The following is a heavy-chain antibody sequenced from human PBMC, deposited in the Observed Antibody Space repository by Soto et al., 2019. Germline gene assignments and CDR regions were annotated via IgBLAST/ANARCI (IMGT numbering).Heavy chain of an antibody. Sequence: EVQLVESGGGLIQPGGSLRLSCAVSGFSISRNYMNWVRQAPGKGLEWVSVVHSGGDTYYADSVKGRFTVARDKSKNTVYIQMSSLRAEDTAVYYCARGLCGGEFPDYWGQGTLVSVSS. CDR3: ARGLCGGEFPDY. D-gene: IGHD3-16*01. J-gene: IGHJ4*02. CDR2: VHSGGDT. CDR1: GFSISRNY. V-gene: IGHV3-53*01.